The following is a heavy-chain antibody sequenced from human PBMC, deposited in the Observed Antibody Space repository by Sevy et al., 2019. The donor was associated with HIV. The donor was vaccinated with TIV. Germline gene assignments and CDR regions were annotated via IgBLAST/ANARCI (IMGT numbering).Heavy chain of an antibody. V-gene: IGHV3-53*01. CDR2: IYSGGIT. Sequence: GGSLRLSCAVSGFTVSNNYVSWVRQAPGKGLEWVSVIYSGGITYYTDSVQGRFIISRDNSKNTLYLQMNSLRADDTAVYYCARLSGWFDYWGQGNLVTVSS. D-gene: IGHD6-19*01. CDR1: GFTVSNNY. CDR3: ARLSGWFDY. J-gene: IGHJ4*02.